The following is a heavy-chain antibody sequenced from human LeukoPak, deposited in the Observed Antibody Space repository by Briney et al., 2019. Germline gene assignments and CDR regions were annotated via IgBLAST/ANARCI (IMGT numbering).Heavy chain of an antibody. J-gene: IGHJ6*02. V-gene: IGHV4-31*03. CDR3: ARQPGNYFPMDV. Sequence: KPSETLSLTCTVSGGSISSGGYYWSWIRQHPGKGLEWIGYIYYSGSTYYNPSLKSRLTISIDTSKSQFSLMLSSVTAADTAVYYCARQPGNYFPMDVWGQGTTVTVSS. CDR1: GGSISSGGYY. CDR2: IYYSGST.